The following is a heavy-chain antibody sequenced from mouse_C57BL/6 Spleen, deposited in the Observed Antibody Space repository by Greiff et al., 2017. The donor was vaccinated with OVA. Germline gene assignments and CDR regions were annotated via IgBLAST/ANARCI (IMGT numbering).Heavy chain of an antibody. CDR3: ARSEGSGYPYLDY. D-gene: IGHD3-2*02. J-gene: IGHJ2*01. CDR1: GYAFTNYL. CDR2: IIPGSGGT. Sequence: VQLVESGAELVRPGASVKVSCKASGYAFTNYLIEWVKQRPGQGLEWIGVIIPGSGGTNYNEKFKGKATLTADKSSSTAYMQHSSLTTEDSAVYFCARSEGSGYPYLDYWGQGTTLTVSS. V-gene: IGHV1-54*01.